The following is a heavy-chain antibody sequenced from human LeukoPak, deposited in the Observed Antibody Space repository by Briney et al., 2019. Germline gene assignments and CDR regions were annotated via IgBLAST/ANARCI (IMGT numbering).Heavy chain of an antibody. J-gene: IGHJ6*02. CDR3: ARDRAAKARVGGMDV. D-gene: IGHD6-13*01. CDR2: ISGSGGST. V-gene: IGHV3-23*01. CDR1: GFTFSSYA. Sequence: GGSLRLSCAASGFTFSSYAMSWVRQAPGKGLEWVSAISGSGGSTYYADSVKGRFTISRDNSKNTLYLQMNSLRADDTAIYYCARDRAAKARVGGMDVWGQGTTVIVSS.